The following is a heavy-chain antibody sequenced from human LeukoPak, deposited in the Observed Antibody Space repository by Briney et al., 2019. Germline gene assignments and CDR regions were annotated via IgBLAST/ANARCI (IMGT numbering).Heavy chain of an antibody. CDR3: ASLATIVDGAFDL. D-gene: IGHD3-22*01. CDR2: IYPGDSDT. V-gene: IGHV5-51*01. Sequence: GESLKISCKGSGYSFTSYWIAWVRQMSGKGLEWMGIIYPGDSDTRYSPSFQGQVIISADKSLNTAYLQWSSLKASDTAMYYCASLATIVDGAFDLWGQGTMVTVSS. CDR1: GYSFTSYW. J-gene: IGHJ3*01.